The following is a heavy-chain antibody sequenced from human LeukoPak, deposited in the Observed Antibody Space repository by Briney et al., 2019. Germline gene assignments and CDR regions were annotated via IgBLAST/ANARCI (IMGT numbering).Heavy chain of an antibody. CDR2: ISTSSSYI. Sequence: SGGSLRLSCAASGFTFSSSSMHWVRQAPGKGLEWVSSISTSSSYIYYADSVKGRFTISGDNAKNSLFLQMNSLRAEDTAVYYCARGGYSYGYYYYMDVWGKGTTVTISS. CDR3: ARGGYSYGYYYYMDV. D-gene: IGHD5-18*01. J-gene: IGHJ6*03. CDR1: GFTFSSSS. V-gene: IGHV3-21*04.